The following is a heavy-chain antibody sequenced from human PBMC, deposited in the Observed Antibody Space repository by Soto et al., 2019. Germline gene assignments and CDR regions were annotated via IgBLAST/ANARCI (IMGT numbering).Heavy chain of an antibody. J-gene: IGHJ4*02. V-gene: IGHV3-74*01. CDR2: IDHDGPT. CDR1: GFTFSNYW. CDR3: VRDSHGDY. Sequence: EVQLVESGEGLVQPGGSLRLSCAGSGFTFSNYWMHWFRQAPGKGLEWVSRIDHDGPTEYADSVRGRFTISRDNAENTLYLQMTSLRPEDTAVSYCVRDSHGDYWGQGTLVTVSS.